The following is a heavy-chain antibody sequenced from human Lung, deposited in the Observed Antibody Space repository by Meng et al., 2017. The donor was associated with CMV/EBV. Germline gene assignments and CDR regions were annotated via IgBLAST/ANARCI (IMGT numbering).Heavy chain of an antibody. D-gene: IGHD1-1*01. V-gene: IGHV3-30*02. CDR1: GLSTYG. Sequence: LVGSGGGVVQPGGSLRLSCGASGLSTYGMHWVRQVPGKGLEWVAFIWFDGSSKYYADSVKGRFSISRDNSKNTLYLQMNSLRPEDTGVYYCAKDGKSGGYFDYWGQGTLVTVSS. J-gene: IGHJ4*02. CDR2: IWFDGSSK. CDR3: AKDGKSGGYFDY.